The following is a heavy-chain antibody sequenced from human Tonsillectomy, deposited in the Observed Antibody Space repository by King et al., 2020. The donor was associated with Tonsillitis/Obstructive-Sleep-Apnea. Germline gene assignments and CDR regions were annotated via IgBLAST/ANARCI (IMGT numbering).Heavy chain of an antibody. D-gene: IGHD2-2*02. Sequence: QLVQSGGGLVQPGGSLRLSCAASGFTFSSYAMSWVRQAPGKGLEWVSAISGSGGSTYYADSVKGRFTISRDNSKNTLYLQMNSLRAEDTAVYYCAKGGVVPAAITSTYYYYYMDVWGKGTTVTVSS. CDR1: GFTFSSYA. CDR3: AKGGVVPAAITSTYYYYYMDV. V-gene: IGHV3-23*04. CDR2: ISGSGGST. J-gene: IGHJ6*03.